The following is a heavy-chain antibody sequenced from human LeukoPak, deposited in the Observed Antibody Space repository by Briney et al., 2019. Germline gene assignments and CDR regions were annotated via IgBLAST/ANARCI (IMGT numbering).Heavy chain of an antibody. CDR1: GFTFSSYA. D-gene: IGHD3-16*01. Sequence: PGGSLRLSCAASGFTFSSYAMSWVHQAPGKGLEWVSAISGSGGSTYYADSVKGRFTISRDNSKNTLYLQMNSLRAEDTAVYYCAKDIGGYDIGYDYVWGSYGGYYFDYWGQGTLVTVSS. CDR3: AKDIGGYDIGYDYVWGSYGGYYFDY. J-gene: IGHJ4*02. CDR2: ISGSGGST. V-gene: IGHV3-23*01.